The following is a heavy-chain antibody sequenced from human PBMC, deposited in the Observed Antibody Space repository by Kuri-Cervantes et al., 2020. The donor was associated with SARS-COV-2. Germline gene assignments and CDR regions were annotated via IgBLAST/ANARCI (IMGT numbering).Heavy chain of an antibody. V-gene: IGHV3-66*01. J-gene: IGHJ4*02. CDR1: GFTVSSNY. CDR3: ARLREYYYDSSQDY. CDR2: IYSGGST. Sequence: GGSLRLSFAASGFTVSSNYMSWVRQAPGKGLEWVSVIYSGGSTYYAGSVKGRFTISRDNSKNTLYLQMNSLRAEDTAVYYCARLREYYYDSSQDYWGQGTLVTVSS. D-gene: IGHD3-22*01.